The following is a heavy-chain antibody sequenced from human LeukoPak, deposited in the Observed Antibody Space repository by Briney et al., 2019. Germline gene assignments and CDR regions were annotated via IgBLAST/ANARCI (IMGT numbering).Heavy chain of an antibody. V-gene: IGHV3-21*01. D-gene: IGHD4-17*01. Sequence: GGSLRLSCAASGFTFTNYGMNWVRQAPGKGLEWVSSISSSSSYIYYADSVKGRFTISRDNAKNSLYLQMNSLRAEDTAVYYCARDLYGDSDYWGQGTLVTVSS. J-gene: IGHJ4*02. CDR1: GFTFTNYG. CDR2: ISSSSSYI. CDR3: ARDLYGDSDY.